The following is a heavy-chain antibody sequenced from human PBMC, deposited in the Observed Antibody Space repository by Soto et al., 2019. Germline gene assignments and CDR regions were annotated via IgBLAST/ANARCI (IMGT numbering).Heavy chain of an antibody. V-gene: IGHV2-26*01. CDR1: GFSLSKARMG. CDR3: ARVMREELTIDDFIS. J-gene: IGHJ4*02. Sequence: QVTLKESGPVLVKPTETLTLTCTVSGFSLSKARMGVSWIRQPPGKALEWLAHIFWNDERSYNTSLKSRLTTARDPSECLVVLLATSVDPVDPCTYLGARVMREELTIDDFISWAPGTLGNVSS. CDR2: IFWNDER. D-gene: IGHD1-7*01.